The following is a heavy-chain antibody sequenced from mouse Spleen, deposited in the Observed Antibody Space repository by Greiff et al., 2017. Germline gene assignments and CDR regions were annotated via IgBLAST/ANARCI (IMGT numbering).Heavy chain of an antibody. Sequence: EVKLMESGPELVKPGDSVKISCKASGYSFTGYFMNWVMQSHGKSLEWIGRINPYNGDTFYNQKFKGKATLTVDKSSSTAHMELRSLTSEDSAVYYCARAHYDYAYFDYWGQGTTLTVSS. D-gene: IGHD2-4*01. V-gene: IGHV1-20*01. CDR1: GYSFTGYF. J-gene: IGHJ2*01. CDR3: ARAHYDYAYFDY. CDR2: INPYNGDT.